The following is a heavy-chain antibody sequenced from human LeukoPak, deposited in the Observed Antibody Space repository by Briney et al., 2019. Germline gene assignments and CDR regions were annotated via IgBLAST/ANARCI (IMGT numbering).Heavy chain of an antibody. D-gene: IGHD6-13*01. CDR1: GFTFSSYW. Sequence: GGSLRLSCAASGFTFSSYWMNWVRQAPGKGLEWLANIRQDGNEKHYVDSVKGRFTMSRDNAKNSLYLQMNSLRVEDTALYYCARDLSSSWYSLAYWGQGTLVTVSS. CDR3: ARDLSSSWYSLAY. V-gene: IGHV3-7*03. CDR2: IRQDGNEK. J-gene: IGHJ4*02.